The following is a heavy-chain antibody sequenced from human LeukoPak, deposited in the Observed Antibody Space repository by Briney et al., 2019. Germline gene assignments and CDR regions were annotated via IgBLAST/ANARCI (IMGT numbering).Heavy chain of an antibody. Sequence: ASVKVSCKASGGTFSSYAISWVRQAPGQGLEWMGGIIPIFGTANYAQKFQGRVTITTDESTSTAYMELSSLRSEDTAVYYCARGGGGYDFWSGYYRSSAFYYYYMDVWGKGTTVTVSS. D-gene: IGHD3-3*01. CDR1: GGTFSSYA. CDR2: IIPIFGTA. CDR3: ARGGGGYDFWSGYYRSSAFYYYYMDV. J-gene: IGHJ6*03. V-gene: IGHV1-69*05.